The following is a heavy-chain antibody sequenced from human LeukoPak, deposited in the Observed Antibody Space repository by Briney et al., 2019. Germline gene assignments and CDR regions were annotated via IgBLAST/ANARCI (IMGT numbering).Heavy chain of an antibody. D-gene: IGHD3-3*01. CDR3: ARDSTSGYYNWFDP. V-gene: IGHV1-24*01. CDR2: FDPEDGET. CDR1: GYTLTELS. Sequence: GASVKVSCKVSGYTLTELSMHWVRQAPGKGLEWMGGFDPEDGETIYAQKFQGRVTITADESTTTAYMELSSLRSEDTAVYYCARDSTSGYYNWFDPWGQGTLVTVSS. J-gene: IGHJ5*02.